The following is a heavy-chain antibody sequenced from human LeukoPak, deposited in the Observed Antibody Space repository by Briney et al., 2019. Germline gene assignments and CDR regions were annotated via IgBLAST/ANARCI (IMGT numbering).Heavy chain of an antibody. CDR1: GYTFTNYD. J-gene: IGHJ4*02. CDR2: IGTYNGNT. Sequence: ASVNVSCKTSGYTFTNYDINWVRHAPGQGLEWMGWIGTYNGNTNYAQRLQGRVTMTTDTSTGTAYMELRSLRSDDTAVYYCARMSNWNYQGFDSWGQGTLVTVSS. CDR3: ARMSNWNYQGFDS. D-gene: IGHD1-7*01. V-gene: IGHV1-18*01.